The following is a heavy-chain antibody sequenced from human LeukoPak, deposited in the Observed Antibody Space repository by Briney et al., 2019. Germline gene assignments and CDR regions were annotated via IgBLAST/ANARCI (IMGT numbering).Heavy chain of an antibody. V-gene: IGHV4-59*08. D-gene: IGHD3-10*01. CDR3: AAGLITTRRDDY. Sequence: SETLSLTCTVSDGFITNYYWSWVRQPPGKGLEFIGYVHYSGTTNYNPSLRSRVTISVDTSKNQFSLQLTSVTAADTAIYYCAAGLITTRRDDYWGQGTLVTVSS. J-gene: IGHJ4*01. CDR2: VHYSGTT. CDR1: DGFITNYY.